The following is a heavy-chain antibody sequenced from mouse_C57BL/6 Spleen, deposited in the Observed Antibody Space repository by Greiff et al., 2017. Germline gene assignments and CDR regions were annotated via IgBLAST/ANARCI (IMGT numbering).Heavy chain of an antibody. CDR1: GYTFTSYW. CDR2: IYPGSGST. CDR3: ASRITTVVAPYWYFDV. V-gene: IGHV1-55*01. D-gene: IGHD1-1*01. J-gene: IGHJ1*03. Sequence: QVQLQQPGAELVKPGASVKMSCTASGYTFTSYWITWVKQRPGQDLEWIGDIYPGSGSTNYNEKFKSKATLTVDTSSSTAYMQLSSLTSEDSAVYDCASRITTVVAPYWYFDVWGTGTTVTVSS.